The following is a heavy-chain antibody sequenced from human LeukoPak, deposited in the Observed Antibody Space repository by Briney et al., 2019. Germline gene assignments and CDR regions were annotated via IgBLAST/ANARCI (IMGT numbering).Heavy chain of an antibody. CDR1: GFTFDDYA. Sequence: PGGSLRLSCAASGFTFDDYAMHWVRQAPGKGLEWVSGISWNSGSIGYADSVKGRFTISRDNAKNTLYLQMNSLRAEDTAVYYCAKATHSSGWYPIGYWGQGTLVTVSS. V-gene: IGHV3-9*01. D-gene: IGHD6-19*01. CDR3: AKATHSSGWYPIGY. CDR2: ISWNSGSI. J-gene: IGHJ4*02.